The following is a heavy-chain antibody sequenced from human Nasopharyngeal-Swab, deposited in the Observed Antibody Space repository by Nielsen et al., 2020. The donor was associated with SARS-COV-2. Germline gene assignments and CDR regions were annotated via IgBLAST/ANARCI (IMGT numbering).Heavy chain of an antibody. Sequence: GESLKISCAASGFTFSSYSMNWVRQAPGKGLEWVSSISSSSSYIYYADSVKGRFTISRDNAKNSLYLQMNSLRAEDMAVYYCARVRQQLQHGMDVWGQGTTVTVSS. CDR3: ARVRQQLQHGMDV. V-gene: IGHV3-21*01. D-gene: IGHD6-13*01. CDR1: GFTFSSYS. J-gene: IGHJ6*02. CDR2: ISSSSSYI.